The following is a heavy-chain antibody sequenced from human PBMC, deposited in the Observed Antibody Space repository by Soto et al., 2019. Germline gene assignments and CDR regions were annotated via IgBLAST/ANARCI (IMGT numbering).Heavy chain of an antibody. Sequence: TCAVYGGSFSGYYWSWIRQPPGKGLEWIGEINHSGSTNYNPSLKSRVTISVDTSKNQFSLKLSSVTAADTAVYYCARRIQLWRNYYYYYGMDVWGQGTTVTVS. CDR2: INHSGST. CDR3: ARRIQLWRNYYYYYGMDV. J-gene: IGHJ6*02. V-gene: IGHV4-34*01. D-gene: IGHD5-18*01. CDR1: GGSFSGYY.